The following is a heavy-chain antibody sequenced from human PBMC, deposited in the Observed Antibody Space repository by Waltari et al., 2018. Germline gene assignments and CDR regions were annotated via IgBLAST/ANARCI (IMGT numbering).Heavy chain of an antibody. J-gene: IGHJ4*02. CDR1: GGSFSGYY. Sequence: QVQLQQWGAGLLKPSETLSLTCAVYGGSFSGYYWRWIRQPPGKGLEWIGEINHSGSTNYNPSLKSRVPISGDTSKNQVSPKLSSVTAADTAVYYCARGVPAAMRGTVDYWGQGTLVTVSS. D-gene: IGHD2-2*01. CDR2: INHSGST. CDR3: ARGVPAAMRGTVDY. V-gene: IGHV4-34*01.